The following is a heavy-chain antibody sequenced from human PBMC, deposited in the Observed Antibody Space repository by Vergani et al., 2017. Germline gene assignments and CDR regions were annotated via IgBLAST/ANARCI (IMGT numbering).Heavy chain of an antibody. J-gene: IGHJ4*02. V-gene: IGHV3-33*01. D-gene: IGHD3-22*01. Sequence: QVQLVESGGGVVQPGRSLRLSCVASGFAFRTYGMHWVRQVPGKGLEWVAIIWYDGSNTYYADSVKGRFTVSRDNSRNTLFLQMNSLRVEDTAVYYCARSRYDSSGFSTIFRYWGQGTRVTVS. CDR2: IWYDGSNT. CDR1: GFAFRTYG. CDR3: ARSRYDSSGFSTIFRY.